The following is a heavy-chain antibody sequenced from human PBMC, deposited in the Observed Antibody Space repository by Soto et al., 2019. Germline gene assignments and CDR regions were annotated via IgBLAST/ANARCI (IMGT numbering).Heavy chain of an antibody. V-gene: IGHV3-30*18. CDR3: PKHMDDSGYFYVEGADH. Sequence: GGSLRLSCVASGFTFGRYAMHWVRQPPGRGLEWVAVISYTGANTYYVGSVRGRFTISRDNSKNTLYLQMNSLRAEDTAMYYCPKHMDDSGYFYVEGADHWGQGTLVTVSS. CDR1: GFTFGRYA. CDR2: ISYTGANT. J-gene: IGHJ4*02. D-gene: IGHD3-22*01.